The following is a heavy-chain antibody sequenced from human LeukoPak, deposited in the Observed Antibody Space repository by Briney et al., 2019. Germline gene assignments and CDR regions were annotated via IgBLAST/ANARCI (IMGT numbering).Heavy chain of an antibody. J-gene: IGHJ6*02. V-gene: IGHV4-39*01. CDR3: ARNRCSSTSCYTFPYYYYGMDV. Sequence: LRLSCAASGFTVSSNYMSWVRQPPGKGLEWIGSIYYSGSTYYNPSLKSRVTISVDTSKNQFSLKLSSVTAADTAVYYCARNRCSSTSCYTFPYYYYGMDVWGQGTTVTVSS. CDR1: GFTVSSNY. CDR2: IYYSGST. D-gene: IGHD2-2*02.